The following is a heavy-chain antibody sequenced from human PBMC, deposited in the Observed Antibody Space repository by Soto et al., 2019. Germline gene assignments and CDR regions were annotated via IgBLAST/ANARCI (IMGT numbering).Heavy chain of an antibody. Sequence: EVQVLESGGALVQPGGSLRLSCEASGFSFSNYAVSWVRQAPGKGLEWVSSISSSSSNIEYADSVKGRFSVSRDNANNSLFLQINSLRAEDTAIYYCAREDYAGASPRFDYWGLGALVTVSS. D-gene: IGHD4-17*01. CDR3: AREDYAGASPRFDY. J-gene: IGHJ4*02. CDR2: ISSSSSNI. V-gene: IGHV3-21*04. CDR1: GFSFSNYA.